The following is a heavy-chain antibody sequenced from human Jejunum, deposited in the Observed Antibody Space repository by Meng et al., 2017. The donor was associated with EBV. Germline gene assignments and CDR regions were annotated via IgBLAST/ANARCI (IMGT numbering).Heavy chain of an antibody. V-gene: IGHV3-74*01. CDR2: ISSDGRSI. Sequence: IQLLGSGGGIVQTGESLSLSCAASGFALSTYWMHWVRQAPGKGLVWVSRISSDGRSITYADSVKGRFTISRDNAKNTLYLQMNSLRVEDTAVYYCATGQGDSRYYFDSWSQGTLVTVSS. J-gene: IGHJ4*02. D-gene: IGHD3-10*01. CDR1: GFALSTYW. CDR3: ATGQGDSRYYFDS.